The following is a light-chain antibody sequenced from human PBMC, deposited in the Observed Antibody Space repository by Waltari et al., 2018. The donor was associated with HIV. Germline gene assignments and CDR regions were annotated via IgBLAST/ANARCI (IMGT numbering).Light chain of an antibody. CDR2: DTS. J-gene: IGLJ3*02. CDR3: VLSYDADWV. CDR1: TGPVTNYHY. Sequence: QAVVTQEPSLTVSPGGTVTLTCDSSTGPVTNYHYPYWFQQKPAQAPRTLIYDTSNVQSWTPARCAASLLGGKAALTLSGAQREDEADYYCVLSYDADWVFGGGTKLTVL. V-gene: IGLV7-46*01.